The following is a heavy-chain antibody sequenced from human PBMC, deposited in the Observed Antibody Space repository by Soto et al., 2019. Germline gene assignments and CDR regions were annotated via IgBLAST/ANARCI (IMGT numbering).Heavy chain of an antibody. J-gene: IGHJ6*03. V-gene: IGHV3-48*01. CDR1: GFILSDCA. Sequence: EVQLVESGGGLVQPGGPMRLSCATSGFILSDCAMNWVRQPPGKGLEWVSYISSSSSVIDYADSVKGRFTVSRDNARNSLYLQINSLRAEDTAVYYCARDLSWGSNWYYYMDVWGKGTTVTVSS. CDR2: ISSSSSVI. CDR3: ARDLSWGSNWYYYMDV. D-gene: IGHD7-27*01.